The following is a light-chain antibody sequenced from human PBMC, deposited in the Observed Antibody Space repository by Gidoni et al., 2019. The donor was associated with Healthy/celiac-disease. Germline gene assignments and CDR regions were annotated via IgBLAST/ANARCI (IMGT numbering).Light chain of an antibody. CDR3: QQYNSYSPYA. CDR2: KAS. Sequence: IQITQSPTTLSASVGDRVTITCRASQSISSWLVWYQQKPGKAPKLLIYKASSLESGVPSRCSGSGSGTEFTITISSLQHDDFATYYCQQYNSYSPYAFGQGTKLEIK. J-gene: IGKJ2*01. CDR1: QSISSW. V-gene: IGKV1-5*03.